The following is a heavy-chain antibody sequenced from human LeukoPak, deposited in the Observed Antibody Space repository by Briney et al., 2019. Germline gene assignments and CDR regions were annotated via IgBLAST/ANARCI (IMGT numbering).Heavy chain of an antibody. CDR2: IYYSGST. J-gene: IGHJ4*02. Sequence: SETLSLTCTVSGGSISSYYWSWIRQSPGKGLEWIGYIYYSGSTNYNPSLKSRVTISVDTSKNQFSLKLSSVTAADTAVYYCASFSWDTAMATFDYWGQGTLVTVSS. V-gene: IGHV4-59*01. CDR1: GGSISSYY. CDR3: ASFSWDTAMATFDY. D-gene: IGHD5-18*01.